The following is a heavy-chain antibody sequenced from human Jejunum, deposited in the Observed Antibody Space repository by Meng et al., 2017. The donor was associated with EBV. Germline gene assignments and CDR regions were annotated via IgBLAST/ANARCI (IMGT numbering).Heavy chain of an antibody. CDR1: GYTFTNYP. J-gene: IGHJ4*02. D-gene: IGHD3/OR15-3a*01. V-gene: IGHV1-3*01. CDR2: INPGNGET. CDR3: ASRPGFNIGPFDY. Sequence: QVQVWQFGVEVKKPGASVKLSCKASGYTFTNYPIHWVRQAPGQRPEWMGCINPGNGETEFSQKFQGRVTITRDTSATTAYMELTSLRSEDTAVYYCASRPGFNIGPFDYWGQGTLVTVSS.